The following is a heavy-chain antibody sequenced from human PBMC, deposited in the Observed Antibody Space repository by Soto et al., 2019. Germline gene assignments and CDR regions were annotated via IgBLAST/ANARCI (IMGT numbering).Heavy chain of an antibody. Sequence: SQTLSLTCVISGDSVSTNSAAWNWIRQSPSRGLEWLGRTYYRSKWYNDYAVSVKSRITINPDTSKNQFSLQLNAVTPEDTAVHYCALYFGSEWRNRFDPCGQGTLVLVSA. J-gene: IGHJ5*02. CDR3: ALYFGSEWRNRFDP. D-gene: IGHD2-21*01. CDR1: GDSVSTNSAA. V-gene: IGHV6-1*01. CDR2: TYYRSKWYN.